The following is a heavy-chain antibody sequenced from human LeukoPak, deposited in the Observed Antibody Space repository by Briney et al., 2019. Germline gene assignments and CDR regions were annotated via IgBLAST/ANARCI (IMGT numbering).Heavy chain of an antibody. J-gene: IGHJ4*02. CDR2: ISTSGHL. V-gene: IGHV3-64D*06. D-gene: IGHD4-17*01. CDR3: VKDRGYGDGLWASPFDY. Sequence: GGSLRLSCSASGFTFSTYAMHWVRQAPGKGLEYVSSISTSGHLYYVDSAKGRFTISRDNSQNTLFLQVGSLRDEDTAVYYCVKDRGYGDGLWASPFDYWGQGTLVTVSS. CDR1: GFTFSTYA.